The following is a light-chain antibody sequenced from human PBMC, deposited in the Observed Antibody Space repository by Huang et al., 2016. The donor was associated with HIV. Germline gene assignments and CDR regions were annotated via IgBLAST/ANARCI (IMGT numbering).Light chain of an antibody. CDR3: QQYLSSPLT. J-gene: IGKJ4*01. Sequence: DIVLTQSPGTLSLSPGARAALSCRASQNITNTDLAWYQQRSGQAPRLLIYGASNRAMGIPDRFSGSGSGTDFTLIINRLEPQDSAVYYCQQYLSSPLTFGGGTNVEIK. CDR1: QNITNTD. V-gene: IGKV3-20*01. CDR2: GAS.